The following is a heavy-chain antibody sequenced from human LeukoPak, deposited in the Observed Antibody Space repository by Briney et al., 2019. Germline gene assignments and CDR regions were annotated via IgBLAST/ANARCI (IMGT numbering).Heavy chain of an antibody. CDR3: ASNVVVPAAPFDY. Sequence: ASVTVSFKASGYIFNGYYMHWVRHDPGPRLEWMEWINPNSGGTNYAQKFQGRVTMTRDTSISTAYMELSRLRSDDTAVYYCASNVVVPAAPFDYWGQGTLVTVSS. CDR1: GYIFNGYY. CDR2: INPNSGGT. D-gene: IGHD2-2*01. J-gene: IGHJ4*02. V-gene: IGHV1-2*02.